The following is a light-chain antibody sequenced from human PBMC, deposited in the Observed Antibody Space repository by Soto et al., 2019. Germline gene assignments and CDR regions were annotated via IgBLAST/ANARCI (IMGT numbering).Light chain of an antibody. Sequence: QSALTQPASVSGSPGQSITISCTGTSSDVGGYNSVSWYQQHPGKATKLMIYDVSHRPSGVSDRFSGSKSVNTAALTISGLQAEEEADYYCSSYTSSSLQVFGGGTKLTVL. J-gene: IGLJ2*01. CDR3: SSYTSSSLQV. CDR1: SSDVGGYNS. CDR2: DVS. V-gene: IGLV2-14*01.